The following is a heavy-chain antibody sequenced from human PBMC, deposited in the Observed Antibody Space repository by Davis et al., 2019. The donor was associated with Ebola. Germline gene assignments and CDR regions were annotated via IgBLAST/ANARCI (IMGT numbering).Heavy chain of an antibody. CDR1: GFTFSSYG. D-gene: IGHD1-26*01. CDR2: IWYDGSNK. J-gene: IGHJ4*02. CDR3: ARDRGGSYYDAMDY. Sequence: PGGSLRLSCAASGFTFSSYGMHWVRQAPGKGLEWMAVIWYDGSNKYYADSVKGRFTISRDNSKNTLYLQMNSLRDEDTAVYYCARDRGGSYYDAMDYWGQGTLVTVSS. V-gene: IGHV3-33*01.